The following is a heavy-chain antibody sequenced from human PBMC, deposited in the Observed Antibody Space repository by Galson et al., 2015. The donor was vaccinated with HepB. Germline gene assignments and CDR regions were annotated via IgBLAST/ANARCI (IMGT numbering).Heavy chain of an antibody. J-gene: IGHJ4*02. D-gene: IGHD2/OR15-2a*01. CDR2: INGGNGNT. CDR1: GYTFKNYA. Sequence: SVKVSCKASGYTFKNYAMHWVRQAPGHGLEWMGWINGGNGNTKYAQNFQGRVTFTTDTPANTAYMELSSLTYEDTAIYFCVRVAPLHWHNRSWIYWGQGTLVTVSS. V-gene: IGHV1-3*01. CDR3: VRVAPLHWHNRSWIY.